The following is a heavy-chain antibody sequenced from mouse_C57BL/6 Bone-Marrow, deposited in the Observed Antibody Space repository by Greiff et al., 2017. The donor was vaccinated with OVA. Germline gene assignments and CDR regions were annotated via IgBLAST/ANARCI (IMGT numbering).Heavy chain of an antibody. J-gene: IGHJ3*01. V-gene: IGHV14-3*01. CDR1: GFTIKNTY. CDR2: IDPANGNP. Sequence: EVQLQQSVAELVRPGASVKLSCTASGFTIKNTYMHWVKQRPEQGLEWIGRIDPANGNPKYAPKFQGKATITADTSSNTAYLQLSSLTSEDTAIYYCYSNPAYWGQGTLVTVSA. CDR3: YSNPAY.